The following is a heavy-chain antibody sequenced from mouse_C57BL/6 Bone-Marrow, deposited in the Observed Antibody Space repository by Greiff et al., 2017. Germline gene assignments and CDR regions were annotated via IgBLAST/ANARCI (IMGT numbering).Heavy chain of an antibody. V-gene: IGHV1-55*01. CDR3: AREGSHSDAMDY. J-gene: IGHJ4*01. D-gene: IGHD6-1*01. CDR1: GYTFTSYW. Sequence: QVHVKQPGAELVKPGASVKMSCKASGYTFTSYWITWVQQRPGQGLEWIGDIYPGSGSTNYNEKFKSKATLTVDTSSSTAYMQLSSLTSEDSAVYYCAREGSHSDAMDYWGQGTSVTVSS. CDR2: IYPGSGST.